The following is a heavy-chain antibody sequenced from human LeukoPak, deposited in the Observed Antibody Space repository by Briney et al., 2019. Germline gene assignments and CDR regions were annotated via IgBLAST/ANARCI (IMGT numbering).Heavy chain of an antibody. CDR2: ISGSGGST. V-gene: IGHV3-23*01. CDR3: AKALRYCSGGSCYRPFDY. Sequence: GGSLRLSCAASGFTFSSYAMSWVRQAPGKGLEWVSAISGSGGSTYYADSVKGRFTISRDNSKNTPYLQMNSLRAEDTAVYYCAKALRYCSGGSCYRPFDYWGQGTLVTVSS. J-gene: IGHJ4*02. CDR1: GFTFSSYA. D-gene: IGHD2-15*01.